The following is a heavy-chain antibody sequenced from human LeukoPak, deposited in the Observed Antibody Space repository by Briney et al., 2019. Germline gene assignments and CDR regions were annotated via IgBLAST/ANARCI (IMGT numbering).Heavy chain of an antibody. J-gene: IGHJ4*02. CDR3: ARLVGFEYSPFDY. Sequence: GESLKISCKGSGYSFTSYWIGWVRQVPGKGLEGMGIIYPGDSDTRYSPSFQGQVTISADKSISTAYLQWSSLKASDTAVYHCARLVGFEYSPFDYWGQGTLVTVSS. V-gene: IGHV5-51*01. CDR2: IYPGDSDT. CDR1: GYSFTSYW. D-gene: IGHD2-15*01.